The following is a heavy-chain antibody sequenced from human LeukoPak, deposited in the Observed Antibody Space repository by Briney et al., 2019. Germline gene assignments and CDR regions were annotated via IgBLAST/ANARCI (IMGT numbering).Heavy chain of an antibody. J-gene: IGHJ6*02. CDR2: IWYDGSNK. V-gene: IGHV3-33*01. CDR3: ARDSRYDSTLENYYGMDV. Sequence: GGSLRLSCAASGFTFSSYGMHWVRQAPGKGLEWVAVIWYDGSNKYYADSVKGRFTISRDNSKNTLYLQMNSLRAEDTAVYYCARDSRYDSTLENYYGMDVWGQGTTVTVSS. D-gene: IGHD5-12*01. CDR1: GFTFSSYG.